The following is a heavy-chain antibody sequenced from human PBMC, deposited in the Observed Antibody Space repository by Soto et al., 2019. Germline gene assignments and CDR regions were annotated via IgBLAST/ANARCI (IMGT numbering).Heavy chain of an antibody. V-gene: IGHV1-2*02. CDR3: AREPATAKPEGVDF. CDR1: GYTFSDYY. D-gene: IGHD1-1*01. J-gene: IGHJ4*02. Sequence: VASVKVSCKASGYTFSDYYIHWVRQAPGQGLEWMGWINPNSRGTKYAPKFQGGVTMTRDTSITTAYMGLSRLRSGDTAVYYCAREPATAKPEGVDFWGQGTLVTVSS. CDR2: INPNSRGT.